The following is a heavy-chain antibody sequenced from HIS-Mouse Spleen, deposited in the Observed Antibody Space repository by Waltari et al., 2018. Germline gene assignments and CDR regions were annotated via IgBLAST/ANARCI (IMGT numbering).Heavy chain of an antibody. D-gene: IGHD6-13*01. Sequence: QLQLQESGPGLVKPSETLSLTCTVSGGSISSSSYYWGWIRQTRGKGLEWLGSIYYSGSTYYNPSLKSRVTISVDTSKNQFSLKLSSVTAADTAVYYCAREIPYSSSWYDWYFDLWGRGTLVTVSS. CDR1: GGSISSSSYY. V-gene: IGHV4-39*07. CDR3: AREIPYSSSWYDWYFDL. CDR2: IYYSGST. J-gene: IGHJ2*01.